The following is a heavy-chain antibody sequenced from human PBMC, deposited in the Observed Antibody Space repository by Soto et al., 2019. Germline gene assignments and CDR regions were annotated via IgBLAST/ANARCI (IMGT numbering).Heavy chain of an antibody. CDR2: ISAYNGNT. J-gene: IGHJ5*02. CDR1: GYTFTSYG. Sequence: GASVKVSCKASGYTFTSYGISWVRQAPGQGLEWMGWISAYNGNTNYAQKLQGRVTMTTDTSTSTAYMELRSLRSDDTAVYYCARCFIVVVPAALPQFDPWRQGTLVTVSS. D-gene: IGHD2-2*01. CDR3: ARCFIVVVPAALPQFDP. V-gene: IGHV1-18*04.